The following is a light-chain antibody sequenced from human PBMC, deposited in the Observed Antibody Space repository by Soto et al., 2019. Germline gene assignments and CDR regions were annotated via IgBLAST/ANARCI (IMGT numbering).Light chain of an antibody. V-gene: IGKV3-20*01. CDR2: GAS. CDR3: QHYGTSPPYT. Sequence: IVLTQSPGTLSLSPGERATLSCRASQSVSSSYLAWYQQKPGQAPRLLIFGASNRASGIPDRFSGSGSGTDFTLTISRLEPEDFEVFYCQHYGTSPPYTFGQGTKLEIK. CDR1: QSVSSSY. J-gene: IGKJ2*01.